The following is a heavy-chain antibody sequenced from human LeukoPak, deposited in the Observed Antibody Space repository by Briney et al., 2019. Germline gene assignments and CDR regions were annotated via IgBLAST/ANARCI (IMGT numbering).Heavy chain of an antibody. D-gene: IGHD3-16*01. CDR1: GFTFSSYA. CDR3: AKAGQYWGSGYFDY. J-gene: IGHJ4*02. Sequence: GGSLRLSCAASGFTFSSYAMSWVRQAPGKGLEWVSLISWDGGSTYYADSVKGRFTISRDNSKNSLYLQMNSLRAEDTALYYCAKAGQYWGSGYFDYWGQGTLVTVSS. V-gene: IGHV3-43D*03. CDR2: ISWDGGST.